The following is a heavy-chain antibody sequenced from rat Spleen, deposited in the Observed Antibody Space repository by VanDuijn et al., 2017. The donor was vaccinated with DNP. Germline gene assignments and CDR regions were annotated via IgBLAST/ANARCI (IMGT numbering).Heavy chain of an antibody. J-gene: IGHJ2*01. Sequence: EVQLVESGGGLVQPGRSLKLSCAPSGFTFSGYYMAWVRQAPAKGLEWVASISYDGGNTYYRGSVKGRFTISRNNAKNTLYLQMDSLRSEDTATYYCVYGYYWGQGVRVTVSS. CDR2: ISYDGGNT. CDR3: VYGYY. CDR1: GFTFSGYY. V-gene: IGHV5-20*01. D-gene: IGHD4-1*01.